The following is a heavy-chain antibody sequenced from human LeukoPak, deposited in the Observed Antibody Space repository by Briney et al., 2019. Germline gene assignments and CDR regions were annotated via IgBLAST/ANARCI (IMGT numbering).Heavy chain of an antibody. Sequence: GGSLRLSCAASGFTLSSYAMSWVRQAPGKGLECVSTIGVSGGTTYYADSVKGRFTISRDNSRNTLYLQMNSLRAEDTAVYYCAKAIMGDILHAFDIWGQGTMATVSS. CDR3: AKAIMGDILHAFDI. V-gene: IGHV3-23*01. CDR2: IGVSGGTT. CDR1: GFTLSSYA. D-gene: IGHD3-9*01. J-gene: IGHJ3*02.